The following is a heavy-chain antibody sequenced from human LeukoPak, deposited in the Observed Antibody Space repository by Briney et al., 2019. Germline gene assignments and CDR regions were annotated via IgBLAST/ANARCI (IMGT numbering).Heavy chain of an antibody. CDR2: ITGGGGST. Sequence: GGSLRLSCAASGFTLSNYAMSWVRQAPGKGLEWVSAITGGGGSTYYADSVKGRFTISRDNSKNTLYLQMNSLRAEDGAVYYCANRRYSSGGAGDYWGQGTLVTVSS. CDR1: GFTLSNYA. D-gene: IGHD6-19*01. J-gene: IGHJ4*02. CDR3: ANRRYSSGGAGDY. V-gene: IGHV3-23*01.